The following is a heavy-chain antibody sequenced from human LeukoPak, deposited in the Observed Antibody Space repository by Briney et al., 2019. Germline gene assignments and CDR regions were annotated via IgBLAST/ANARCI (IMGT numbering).Heavy chain of an antibody. CDR3: VRDGGYTGGWTYGAGDY. CDR2: ISTDGNEK. J-gene: IGHJ4*01. Sequence: PGGSLRLSCAASGFTFSAYVMHWVRQAPGKGLECVAVISTDGNEKYYADSVKGRFSISRDNSKNTRYLQMSSLRTEDTAVYYCVRDGGYTGGWTYGAGDYWGQGNLVTVSS. V-gene: IGHV3-30*04. D-gene: IGHD2-8*02. CDR1: GFTFSAYV.